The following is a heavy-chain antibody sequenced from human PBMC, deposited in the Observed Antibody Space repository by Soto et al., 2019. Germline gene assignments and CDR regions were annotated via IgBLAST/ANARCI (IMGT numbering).Heavy chain of an antibody. CDR2: IYSGGST. Sequence: QAGGSLRLSCAASGFTVSSNYMSWVRQAPGKGLEWVSVIYSGGSTYYADSVKGRFTISRDNSKNTLYLQMNSLRAEDTAVYYCARSRVVGATLDVLIFDYWGQGTLVTVSS. V-gene: IGHV3-53*01. D-gene: IGHD1-26*01. CDR1: GFTVSSNY. CDR3: ARSRVVGATLDVLIFDY. J-gene: IGHJ4*02.